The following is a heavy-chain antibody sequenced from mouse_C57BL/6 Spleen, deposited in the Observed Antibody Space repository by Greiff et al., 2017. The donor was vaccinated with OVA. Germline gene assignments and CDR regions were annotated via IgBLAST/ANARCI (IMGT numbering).Heavy chain of an antibody. Sequence: QVQLQQSGAELVKPGASVKLSCKASGYAFSSYWMNWVKQRPGKGLEWIGQIYPGDGDTNYNGKFKGKATLTADKSSSTAYMQLSSLTSEDSAVYFCARSGTGVWFAYWGQGTLVTVSA. CDR3: ARSGTGVWFAY. CDR2: IYPGDGDT. D-gene: IGHD3-3*01. J-gene: IGHJ3*01. CDR1: GYAFSSYW. V-gene: IGHV1-80*01.